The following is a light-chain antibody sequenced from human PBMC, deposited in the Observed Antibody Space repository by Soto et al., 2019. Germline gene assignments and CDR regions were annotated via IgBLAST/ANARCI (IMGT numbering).Light chain of an antibody. CDR2: GAS. Sequence: EIVMTQSPATLSVSPGESATLSCRASQSVSSDLAWYQQKPGQAPRLLIFGASTRAPGIPDRFSGSGSGTEFTLTISRLEPEDSAMYYCQQYGTSPRTFGQGTKVDIK. CDR1: QSVSSD. CDR3: QQYGTSPRT. J-gene: IGKJ1*01. V-gene: IGKV3D-15*01.